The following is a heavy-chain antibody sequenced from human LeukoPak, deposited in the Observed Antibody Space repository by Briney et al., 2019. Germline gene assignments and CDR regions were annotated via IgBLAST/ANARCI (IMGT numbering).Heavy chain of an antibody. Sequence: PGGSLRLSCAASGFTFSSYAMSWVRQAPGKGLEWVSAISGSGGSTYYADSVKGRFTISRDNSKNTLYLQMNGLRAEDTAVYYCAVGGQVDYGDYRLDYWGQGTLVTVSS. D-gene: IGHD4-17*01. CDR1: GFTFSSYA. CDR3: AVGGQVDYGDYRLDY. J-gene: IGHJ4*02. V-gene: IGHV3-23*01. CDR2: ISGSGGST.